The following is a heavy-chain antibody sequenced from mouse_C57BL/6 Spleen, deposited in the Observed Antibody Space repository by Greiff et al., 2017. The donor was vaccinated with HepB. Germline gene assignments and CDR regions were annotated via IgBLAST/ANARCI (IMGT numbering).Heavy chain of an antibody. J-gene: IGHJ1*03. D-gene: IGHD1-2*01. V-gene: IGHV1-18*01. CDR3: ARRLDLPRYVDV. CDR1: GYTFTDYN. Sequence: VQLQQSGPELVKPGASVKIPCKASGYTFTDYNMDWVKQSHGKSLEWIGDINPNNGGTIYNQKFKGKATLTVDKSSSTAYMELRSLTSEDTAVYYCARRLDLPRYVDVWGTGTTVTVSS. CDR2: INPNNGGT.